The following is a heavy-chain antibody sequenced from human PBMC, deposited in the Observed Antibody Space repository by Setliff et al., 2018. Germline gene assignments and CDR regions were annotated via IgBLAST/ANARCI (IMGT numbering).Heavy chain of an antibody. D-gene: IGHD3-3*01. V-gene: IGHV3-48*03. CDR3: ARGANYDFWSGYYTY. CDR1: GFTFSSYE. CDR2: ISSSGSTI. J-gene: IGHJ4*02. Sequence: PGGSLRLSCAASGFTFSSYEMNWVRQAPGKGLEWVSYISSSGSTIYYADSVKGRFTISRDNAKNSLYLQMNSLRAEDTAVYYCARGANYDFWSGYYTYWGQGTLVTVS.